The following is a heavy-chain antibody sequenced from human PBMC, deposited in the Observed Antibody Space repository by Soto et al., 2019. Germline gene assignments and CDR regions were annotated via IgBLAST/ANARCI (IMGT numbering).Heavy chain of an antibody. CDR3: ARGSGIVALPGELENVKYDY. CDR1: GQSFSGHS. Sequence: QVQLQQWGAGLVKPSETLSLSCAVYGQSFSGHSWAWIRQPPGKGLEWIGEINESGSTYYNPSLKSRVTISTDTSRNQFSLKLSSVCAGVPAAYFCARGSGIVALPGELENVKYDYWGQGTLVNVSS. D-gene: IGHD1-1*01. CDR2: INESGST. V-gene: IGHV4-34*01. J-gene: IGHJ4*02.